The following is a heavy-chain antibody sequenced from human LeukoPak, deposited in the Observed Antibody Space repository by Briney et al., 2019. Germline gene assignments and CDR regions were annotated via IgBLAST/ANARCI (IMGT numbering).Heavy chain of an antibody. CDR3: ARHPGQAWFDP. D-gene: IGHD3-10*01. Sequence: GESLKISCKGSGYSFSTYWIGWVRQMPGRGLEWMGIIYPGDSDTRYSPSFQGQVTISADKAVSTAYLQWSSLKASDTAVYYCARHPGQAWFDPWGQGTLVTVSS. V-gene: IGHV5-51*01. CDR1: GYSFSTYW. J-gene: IGHJ5*02. CDR2: IYPGDSDT.